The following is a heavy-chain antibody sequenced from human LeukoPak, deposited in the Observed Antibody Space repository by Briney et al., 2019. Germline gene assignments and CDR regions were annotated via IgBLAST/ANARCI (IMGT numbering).Heavy chain of an antibody. CDR3: ASNLAYCGGDCYVYYYYGMDV. CDR2: IYSGGST. Sequence: GGSLRLSCAASGFTVSSNYMSWVRQAQGKGLEWVSDIYSGGSTYYADSVKGRFTISRDNSKNTLYLQMNSLRAEDTAVYYCASNLAYCGGDCYVYYYYGMDVWGQGTTVTVSS. V-gene: IGHV3-53*01. J-gene: IGHJ6*02. D-gene: IGHD2-21*02. CDR1: GFTVSSNY.